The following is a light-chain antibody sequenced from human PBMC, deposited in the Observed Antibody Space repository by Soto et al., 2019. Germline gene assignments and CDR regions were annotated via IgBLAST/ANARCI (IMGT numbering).Light chain of an antibody. J-gene: IGKJ4*01. Sequence: EIVLTQSPGTLSLSPGEGATLSCRASESVAKNYLAWYQQKSGQAPRLLIYDASTRATGIPERFSGSGSGTDFSFTISRLEPEGFVAYYCHQDATVPLTFGGGTKVQIK. CDR2: DAS. V-gene: IGKV3-20*01. CDR1: ESVAKNY. CDR3: HQDATVPLT.